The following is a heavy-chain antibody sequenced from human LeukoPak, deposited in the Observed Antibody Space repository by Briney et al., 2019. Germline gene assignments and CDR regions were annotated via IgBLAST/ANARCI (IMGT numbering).Heavy chain of an antibody. CDR1: GGSFSGYY. V-gene: IGHV4-34*01. CDR2: INHSGSP. J-gene: IGHJ6*03. CDR3: AGPPPRSYYYYYYMDV. Sequence: SETLSLTCAVYGGSFSGYYWSWIRQPPGKGLEWIGEINHSGSPNYNPSLKSRVTISVDTSKNQFSLKLSSVTAADTAVYYCAGPPPRSYYYYYYMDVWGKGTTVTVSS.